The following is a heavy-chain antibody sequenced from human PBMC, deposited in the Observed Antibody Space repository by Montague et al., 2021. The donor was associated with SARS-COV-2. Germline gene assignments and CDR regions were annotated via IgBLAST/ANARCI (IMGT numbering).Heavy chain of an antibody. V-gene: IGHV4-34*01. J-gene: IGHJ3*01. Sequence: SETLSLTCAVYSGSLSDYYWTWIRQPPGKGLELIGEINHTGSATYNPSPKIRGTLSVARSKTQFSLKLQSVTAADTAVYYCARGQVTIFGMLIFIPAAGHLDGWGQGTSVTVSS. CDR2: INHTGSA. D-gene: IGHD3-3*01. CDR3: ARGQVTIFGMLIFIPAAGHLDG. CDR1: SGSLSDYY.